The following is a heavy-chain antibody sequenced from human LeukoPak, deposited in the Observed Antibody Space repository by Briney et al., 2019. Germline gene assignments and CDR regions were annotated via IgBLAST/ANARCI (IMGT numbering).Heavy chain of an antibody. V-gene: IGHV3-74*01. CDR3: ARGLRDCSSTSCYLLDAFDI. D-gene: IGHD2-2*01. CDR1: GFTFSDYW. Sequence: GGSLRLSCAASGFTFSDYWMHWVRQAPGKGLVWVSRIASDGSSTSYADSVKGRFAISRDNAKNTLYLQMNSLRAEDTAVYYCARGLRDCSSTSCYLLDAFDIWGQGTMVTVSS. J-gene: IGHJ3*02. CDR2: IASDGSST.